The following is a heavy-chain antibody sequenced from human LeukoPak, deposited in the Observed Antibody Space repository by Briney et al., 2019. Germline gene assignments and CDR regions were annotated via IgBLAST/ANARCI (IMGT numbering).Heavy chain of an antibody. V-gene: IGHV1-18*01. CDR3: ARDLGYTYGDYFDY. CDR2: ISGDNGNT. Sequence: GASVKVSSRASGYTFSNYGFSWVRQAPGQGLEWIGWISGDNGNTNYLQKLQGRVTMTTDTSTSTVYMELRSLRSDDTAVYYCARDLGYTYGDYFDYWGQGTLVTVSS. J-gene: IGHJ4*02. D-gene: IGHD5-18*01. CDR1: GYTFSNYG.